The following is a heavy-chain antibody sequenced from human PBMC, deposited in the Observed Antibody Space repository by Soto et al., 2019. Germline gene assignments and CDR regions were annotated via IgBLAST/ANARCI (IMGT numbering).Heavy chain of an antibody. CDR1: GYTFTGYY. V-gene: IGHV1-2*04. CDR2: INPNSGGT. J-gene: IGHJ6*02. D-gene: IGHD5-18*01. CDR3: ARDSTAMDPFYYYYYGMDV. Sequence: ASVKVSCKASGYTFTGYYMHWVRQAPGQGLEGMGWINPNSGGTNYAQKFQGWVTMTRDTSISTAYMELSRLRSDDTAVYYCARDSTAMDPFYYYYYGMDVWGQGTTVTVSS.